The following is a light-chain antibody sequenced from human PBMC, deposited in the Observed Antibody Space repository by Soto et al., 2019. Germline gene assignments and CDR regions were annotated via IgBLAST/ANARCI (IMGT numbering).Light chain of an antibody. CDR2: DAS. V-gene: IGKV3D-15*01. CDR1: QSVSSY. J-gene: IGKJ5*01. CDR3: QQYHNWHPIT. Sequence: EIVMTQSPATQSVSPGERATLSCRAGQSVSSYLAWYQQKPGQAPRLLIYDASNRATGIPARFSGSGSGTEFTLSISSLQSEDFAVYYCQQYHNWHPITFGHGTRLRL.